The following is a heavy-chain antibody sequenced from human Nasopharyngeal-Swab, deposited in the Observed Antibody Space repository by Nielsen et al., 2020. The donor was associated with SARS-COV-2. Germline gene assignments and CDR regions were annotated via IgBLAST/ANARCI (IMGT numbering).Heavy chain of an antibody. J-gene: IGHJ6*02. V-gene: IGHV3-7*01. Sequence: WIRQPPGKGLEWVANIKQDGSEKYYVDSVKGRFTISRDNAKNSLYLQMNSLRAEDTAVYYCARVSRYYDILTGYYAEDGMDVWGQGTTVTV. CDR2: IKQDGSEK. D-gene: IGHD3-9*01. CDR3: ARVSRYYDILTGYYAEDGMDV.